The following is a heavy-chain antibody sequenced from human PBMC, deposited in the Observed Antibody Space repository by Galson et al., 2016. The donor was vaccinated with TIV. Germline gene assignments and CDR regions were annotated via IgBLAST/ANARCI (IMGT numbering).Heavy chain of an antibody. CDR3: VRHCTTTSCYESLPDALDV. D-gene: IGHD2-2*01. J-gene: IGHJ6*02. V-gene: IGHV1-69*04. CDR1: GGTFSSHV. CDR2: IIPILGMT. Sequence: SVKVSCKASGGTFSSHVISWVRQAPGQGLEWVGRIIPILGMTNYAQKLQGRVTITADKSTTAAFMELSSLRFEDTAVYYCVRHCTTTSCYESLPDALDVWGQGTTVTASS.